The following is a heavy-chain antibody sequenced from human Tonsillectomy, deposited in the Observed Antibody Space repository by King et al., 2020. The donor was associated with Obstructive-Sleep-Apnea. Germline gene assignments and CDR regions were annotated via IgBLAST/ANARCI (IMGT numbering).Heavy chain of an antibody. CDR3: AREATIGTGAAFDY. CDR1: GYSISSGYY. J-gene: IGHJ4*02. V-gene: IGHV4-38-2*02. D-gene: IGHD1-26*01. CDR2: IYHSGST. Sequence: VQLQESGPGLVKPSETLSLTCTVSGYSISSGYYWGWIRQPPGKGLEWIGSIYHSGSTYYNPSLKSRVTISVDTSKNQFSLKLSSVTAADTAVYYCAREATIGTGAAFDYWGQGTLVTVSS.